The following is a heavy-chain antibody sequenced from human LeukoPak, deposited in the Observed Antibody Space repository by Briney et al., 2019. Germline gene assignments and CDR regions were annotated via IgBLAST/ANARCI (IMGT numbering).Heavy chain of an antibody. Sequence: SETLSLTCTVSGGSISSYFWSWIRQPPGKGLEWIGYISTSESTNYNPSLKSRVTISGDTSKNQFSLKLSSVTAADTAVYYCARSLSWWGDNWFDPWGQGTLVTVSS. J-gene: IGHJ5*02. V-gene: IGHV4-4*09. CDR2: ISTSEST. D-gene: IGHD2-21*01. CDR3: ARSLSWWGDNWFDP. CDR1: GGSISSYF.